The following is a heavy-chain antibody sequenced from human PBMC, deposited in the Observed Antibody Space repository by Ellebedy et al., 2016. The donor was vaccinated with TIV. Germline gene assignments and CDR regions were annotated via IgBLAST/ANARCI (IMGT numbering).Heavy chain of an antibody. D-gene: IGHD3-16*02. V-gene: IGHV4-31*03. Sequence: LRLSCTVSGGSISSGGYYWSWIRQHPGKGREWIGYIYYSGSTSYNPSLESRVTISVDTSKNQFSLKLTSVTAADTAVYYCAGDVVRGSYRILSSWGQGTPVTVSS. CDR2: IYYSGST. CDR3: AGDVVRGSYRILSS. J-gene: IGHJ4*02. CDR1: GGSISSGGYY.